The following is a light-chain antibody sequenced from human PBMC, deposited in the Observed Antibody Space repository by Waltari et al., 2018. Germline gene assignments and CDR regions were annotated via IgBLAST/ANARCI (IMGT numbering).Light chain of an antibody. CDR1: NSNIGSKP. V-gene: IGLV1-44*01. J-gene: IGLJ3*02. CDR2: STN. CDR3: ATWDDSLGGV. Sequence: QSVLTQPPSASGTPGQRVTISCSGSNSNIGSKPVNWYQQVPGTAPKLLIYSTNQTPSGIPERFSASKSGTSASLAVTGLQSEDEAFYFCATWDDSLGGVFGGGTYLTVL.